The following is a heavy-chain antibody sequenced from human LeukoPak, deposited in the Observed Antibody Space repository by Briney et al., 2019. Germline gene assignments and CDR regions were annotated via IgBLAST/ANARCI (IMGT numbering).Heavy chain of an antibody. CDR3: ARSGTICGGDCYEN. CDR2: INHSGST. CDR1: GGSFSGYY. J-gene: IGHJ4*02. D-gene: IGHD2-21*01. V-gene: IGHV4-34*01. Sequence: PSETLSLTCAVYGGSFSGYYWSWIRQPPGKRLEWIGEINHSGSTNYNPSLKSRVTISEDTSKSQFSLKLSSVTAADTAVYYCARSGTICGGDCYENWGQGTLVTVSS.